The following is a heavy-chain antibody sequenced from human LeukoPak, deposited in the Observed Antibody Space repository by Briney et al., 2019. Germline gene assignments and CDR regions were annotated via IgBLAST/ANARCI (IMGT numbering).Heavy chain of an antibody. CDR2: IVVGSGNT. J-gene: IGHJ5*02. Sequence: SAKVSCKASGFTFTSSAMHWVRQARGQRLEWIGWIVVGSGNTNYAQKFQERVTITRDMSTSTAYMELSSLRSEDTAVYYCARDNSVRDEAWWFNPWGQGTLVTVSS. CDR3: ARDNSVRDEAWWFNP. CDR1: GFTFTSSA. D-gene: IGHD5-24*01. V-gene: IGHV1-58*02.